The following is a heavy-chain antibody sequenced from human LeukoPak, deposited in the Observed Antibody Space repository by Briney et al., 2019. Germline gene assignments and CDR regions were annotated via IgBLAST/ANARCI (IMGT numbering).Heavy chain of an antibody. D-gene: IGHD6-19*01. CDR2: IYPTGST. CDR1: SGSISSFY. J-gene: IGHJ4*02. Sequence: SETLSLTCTVSSGSISSFYWTWIRQPAGKGLEWIGRIYPTGSTNYNPSLKSRVTMSVDTSKNQFSLKLSSVTAADTAMHYCARAAEYSSGWYLFDYWGQGTLVTVSA. V-gene: IGHV4-4*07. CDR3: ARAAEYSSGWYLFDY.